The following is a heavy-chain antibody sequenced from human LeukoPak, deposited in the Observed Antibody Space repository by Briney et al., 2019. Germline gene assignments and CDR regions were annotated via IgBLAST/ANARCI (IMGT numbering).Heavy chain of an antibody. Sequence: GGSLRLSCAASGFTFSSYAMHWVRQAPGKGLEWVAVISYDGSNKYYADSVKGRFTISRDNSKNTLDLQMNSLRAEDTAVYYCARDRSYDFWSGYSTPDYWGQGTLVTVSS. V-gene: IGHV3-30-3*01. D-gene: IGHD3-3*01. CDR3: ARDRSYDFWSGYSTPDY. CDR2: ISYDGSNK. CDR1: GFTFSSYA. J-gene: IGHJ4*02.